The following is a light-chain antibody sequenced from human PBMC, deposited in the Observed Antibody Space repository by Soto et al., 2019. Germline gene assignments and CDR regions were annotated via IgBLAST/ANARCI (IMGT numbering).Light chain of an antibody. V-gene: IGKV3-20*01. CDR2: GAS. J-gene: IGKJ4*01. CDR1: QSVSSY. Sequence: EIVLTQSPGTLSLSPGERATLSCRASQSVSSYLTWYQQKPGQAPRLLIYGASSRATGIPDRFSGSGSGTDFILTSSRLEPEDFAVYYCQQYGSSPFTFGGGTKVEIK. CDR3: QQYGSSPFT.